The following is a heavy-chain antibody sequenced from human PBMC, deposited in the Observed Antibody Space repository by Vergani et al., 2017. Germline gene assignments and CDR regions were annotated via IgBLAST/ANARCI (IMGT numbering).Heavy chain of an antibody. CDR1: GYTFTSYY. Sequence: QVQLVQSGAEVKKPGASVKVSCKASGYTFTSYYMHWVRQAPGQGLGWMGIINPSGCSTSYAQKFQGRVTMTRDTSTSTVYMELSSLRSEDTAVYYCAGSLAAAGHYGYDYGMDVWGQGTTVTVSS. CDR3: AGSLAAAGHYGYDYGMDV. J-gene: IGHJ6*02. D-gene: IGHD6-13*01. V-gene: IGHV1-46*03. CDR2: INPSGCST.